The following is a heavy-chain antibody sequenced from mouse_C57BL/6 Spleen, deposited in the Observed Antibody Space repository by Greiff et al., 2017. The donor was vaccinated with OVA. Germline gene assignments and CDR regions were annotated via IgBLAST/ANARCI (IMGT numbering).Heavy chain of an antibody. CDR3: ARWELYAMDY. CDR1: GFTFTDHT. Sequence: VQLHQSDAEFVKPGASVKLSCPVSGFTFTDHTIPWILQSPEQGLDWIGYIYPRDGSTKYNEKFKGKATLTADKSSSTAYMQLNSLTSEDSAVDFCARWELYAMDYWGQGTSVTVSS. D-gene: IGHD4-1*01. J-gene: IGHJ4*01. CDR2: IYPRDGST. V-gene: IGHV1-78*01.